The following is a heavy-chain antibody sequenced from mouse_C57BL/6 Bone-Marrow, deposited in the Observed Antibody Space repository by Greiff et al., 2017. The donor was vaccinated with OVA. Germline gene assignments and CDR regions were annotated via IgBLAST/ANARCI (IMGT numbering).Heavy chain of an antibody. CDR2: IDPNSGGT. D-gene: IGHD2-1*01. CDR3: ARYYYAGWYFDV. CDR1: GYTFTSYW. Sequence: QVHVKQSGAELVKPGASVKLSCKASGYTFTSYWMHWVKQRPGRGLEWIGRIDPNSGGTKYTEKFKSKATLTVDKPSSTAYMQLSSLTSEDSAVYYCARYYYAGWYFDVWGTGTTVTVSS. V-gene: IGHV1-72*01. J-gene: IGHJ1*03.